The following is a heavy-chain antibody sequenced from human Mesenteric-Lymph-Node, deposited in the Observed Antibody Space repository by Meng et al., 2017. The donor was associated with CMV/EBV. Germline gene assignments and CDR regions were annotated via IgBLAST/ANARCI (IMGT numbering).Heavy chain of an antibody. CDR1: GFIFSSYE. CDR3: ARDSPPYGMDV. Sequence: GESLKISCAASGFIFSSYEMNWVRQAPGKGLEWVSYITSSGSNIYYADSVKGRFTISRDNAKNSLYLQMNSLRAEDTAVYYCARDSPPYGMDVWGQGTTVTVS. V-gene: IGHV3-48*03. CDR2: ITSSGSNI. J-gene: IGHJ6*02.